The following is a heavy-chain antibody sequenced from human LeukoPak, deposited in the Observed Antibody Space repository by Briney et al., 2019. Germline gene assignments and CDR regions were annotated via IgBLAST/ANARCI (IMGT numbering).Heavy chain of an antibody. CDR2: ISAYNGNT. J-gene: IGHJ6*02. D-gene: IGHD5-12*01. CDR1: GYTFTSYG. V-gene: IGHV1-18*01. Sequence: ASVKVSCKASGYTFTSYGISWVRQAPGQGLEWMGWISAYNGNTNYAQKLQGRVTMTTDTSTSTAYMELRSLRSDDTAVYYCARPGAATILGPIDYYGMDVWGQGTTVTVSS. CDR3: ARPGAATILGPIDYYGMDV.